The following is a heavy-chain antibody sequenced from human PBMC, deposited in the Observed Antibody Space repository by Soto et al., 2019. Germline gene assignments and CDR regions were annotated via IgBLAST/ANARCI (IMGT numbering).Heavy chain of an antibody. Sequence: VQLSESGGGLVQPGGSLTLSCAASGFTFSSFAMNWVRQAPGRGLDWVAVISGNATSTYYADSVKGRFTISRDNSKNTMYLQMNSLRAEDTAVYYCAKKAGIISRYGLDVWGQGTTVTVSS. CDR1: GFTFSSFA. CDR2: ISGNATST. V-gene: IGHV3-23*01. J-gene: IGHJ6*02. CDR3: AKKAGIISRYGLDV.